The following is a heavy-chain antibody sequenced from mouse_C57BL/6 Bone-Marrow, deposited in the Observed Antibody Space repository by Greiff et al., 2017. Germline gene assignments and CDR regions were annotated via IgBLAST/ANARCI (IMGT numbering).Heavy chain of an antibody. CDR3: ARATVGDYAMDY. CDR1: GYTFTDYN. CDR2: INPNNGGT. J-gene: IGHJ4*01. D-gene: IGHD1-1*01. V-gene: IGHV1-18*01. Sequence: EVQLQESGPELVKPGASVKIPCKASGYTFTDYNMDWVKQSHGKSLEWIGDINPNNGGTIYNQKFKGKATLTVDKSSSTAYMELRSLTSEDTAVYYCARATVGDYAMDYWGQGTSVTVSS.